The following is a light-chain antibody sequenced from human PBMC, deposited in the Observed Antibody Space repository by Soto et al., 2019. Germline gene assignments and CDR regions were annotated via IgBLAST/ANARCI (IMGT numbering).Light chain of an antibody. J-gene: IGKJ1*01. CDR3: QQYDNWTWT. CDR1: QGVXAT. CDR2: GAS. V-gene: IGKV3-15*01. Sequence: IVLTQSAATLSVSPGGSATLSCRASQGVXATLVWYQQQPGQAPRLLXYGASRRATGFPARLSGSGSGTDFTLTISSLQSEDFAVYYCQQYDNWTWTFGQGTKVDIK.